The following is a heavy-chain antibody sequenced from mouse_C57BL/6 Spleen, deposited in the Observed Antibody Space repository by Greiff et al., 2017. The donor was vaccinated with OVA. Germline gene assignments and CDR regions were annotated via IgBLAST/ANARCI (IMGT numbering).Heavy chain of an antibody. Sequence: VQLKESGGGLVQPGGSLSLSCAASGFTFTDYYMSWVRQPPGKALEWLGFIRNKANGYTTEYSASVKGRFTISRDNSQSILYLQMNALRAEDSATYYCARPYGYDEYYFDYWGQGTTLTVSS. J-gene: IGHJ2*01. D-gene: IGHD2-2*01. CDR3: ARPYGYDEYYFDY. CDR1: GFTFTDYY. V-gene: IGHV7-3*01. CDR2: IRNKANGYTT.